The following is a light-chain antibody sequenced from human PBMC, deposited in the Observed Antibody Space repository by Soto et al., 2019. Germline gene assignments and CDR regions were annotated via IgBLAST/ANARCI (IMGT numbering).Light chain of an antibody. CDR1: QSVLYSSNNKNY. CDR3: QQYYSAPLT. V-gene: IGKV4-1*01. CDR2: GAS. J-gene: IGKJ1*01. Sequence: DIVMTQSPDSLAVSLGERATINCKSSQSVLYSSNNKNYLAWYQQKPGQPPKLFIYGASTRESGVPDRFSGSGFGTDFTLTISSLQAEDVAVYYCQQYYSAPLTFGQGTKVEIK.